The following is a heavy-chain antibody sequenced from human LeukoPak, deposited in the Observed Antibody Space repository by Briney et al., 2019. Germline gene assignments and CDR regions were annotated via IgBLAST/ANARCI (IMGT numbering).Heavy chain of an antibody. V-gene: IGHV3-30*03. CDR3: ARSKVIRNYYYYMDV. CDR2: ISYDGSNK. J-gene: IGHJ6*03. D-gene: IGHD2/OR15-2a*01. Sequence: GGSLRLSCAASGFTFSHYGMHWVRQAPGKGLEWVAVISYDGSNKYYADSVKGRFTISRDNSKNTLYLQMNSLRSEDMAVYYCARSKVIRNYYYYMDVWGKGTTVTVSS. CDR1: GFTFSHYG.